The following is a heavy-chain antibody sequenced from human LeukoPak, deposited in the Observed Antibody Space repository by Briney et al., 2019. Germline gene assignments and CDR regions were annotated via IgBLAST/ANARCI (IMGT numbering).Heavy chain of an antibody. J-gene: IGHJ4*02. CDR1: GFTFSSYA. D-gene: IGHD3-10*01. CDR3: AKPVTVSSPFDY. Sequence: PGRSLRLSCAASGFTFSSYAMSWVRQAPGKGLEWVSTINNNGGSTSYADSVKGRFTISRDNSKNTLYLQMNSLRAEDTAVYYCAKPVTVSSPFDYWGQGTLVSVSS. V-gene: IGHV3-23*01. CDR2: INNNGGST.